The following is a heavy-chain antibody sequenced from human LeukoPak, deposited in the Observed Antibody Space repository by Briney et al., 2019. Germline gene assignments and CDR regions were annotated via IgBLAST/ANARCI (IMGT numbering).Heavy chain of an antibody. CDR2: ISSSGSYI. J-gene: IGHJ4*02. CDR1: GCTFSAYS. Sequence: KPGGSLRLSCAASGCTFSAYSMNWVRQAPGKGLEWVSSISSSGSYIYYADSVKGRFIISRDNVKNSLYLQMNSLRADDTAVYYCTRLYQLVLDYWGQGTLVTVSS. D-gene: IGHD2-2*01. V-gene: IGHV3-21*01. CDR3: TRLYQLVLDY.